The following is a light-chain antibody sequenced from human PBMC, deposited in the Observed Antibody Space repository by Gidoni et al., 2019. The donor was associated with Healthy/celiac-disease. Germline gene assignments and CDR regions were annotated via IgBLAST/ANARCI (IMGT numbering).Light chain of an antibody. J-gene: IGKJ2*01. CDR1: QSISSY. Sequence: DIQIIQSLSSLSASVGDRVTITCRASQSISSYLNWYQQKPGKAPKLLLYAASSLQSGFPPRFSGSGSGTDFALTISSLQPEDVATYYYQQNYSTPLYTFGQGTKLEIK. V-gene: IGKV1-39*01. CDR3: QQNYSTPLYT. CDR2: AAS.